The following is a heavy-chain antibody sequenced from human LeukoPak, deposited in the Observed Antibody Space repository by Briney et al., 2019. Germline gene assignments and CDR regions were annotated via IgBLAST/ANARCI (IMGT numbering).Heavy chain of an antibody. CDR3: ARGPGYCGGDCYNYYFDY. V-gene: IGHV3-11*04. J-gene: IGHJ4*02. CDR1: GFTFSDYY. CDR2: ISSSGSTI. D-gene: IGHD2-21*02. Sequence: GGSLRLSCAASGFTFSDYYMSWIRQAPGKGLEWVSYISSSGSTIYYADSVKGRFAISRGNAKNSLYLQMNSLRAEDTAVYYCARGPGYCGGDCYNYYFDYWGQGTLVTVSS.